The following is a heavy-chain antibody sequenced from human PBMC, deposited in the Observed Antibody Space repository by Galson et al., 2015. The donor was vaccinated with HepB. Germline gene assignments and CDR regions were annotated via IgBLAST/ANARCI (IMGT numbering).Heavy chain of an antibody. D-gene: IGHD4-17*01. V-gene: IGHV5-51*01. Sequence: QSGAEVKKPGESLKISCKGSGYTFNNYWIGWVRQMPGKGLEWMGIIYPGDSDTRYSPTFQGQATISADKSISTAYLQWSSLKASDTAMYYCARQVRYGDPYYFDSWGQGTLVTVSS. CDR2: IYPGDSDT. CDR1: GYTFNNYW. CDR3: ARQVRYGDPYYFDS. J-gene: IGHJ4*02.